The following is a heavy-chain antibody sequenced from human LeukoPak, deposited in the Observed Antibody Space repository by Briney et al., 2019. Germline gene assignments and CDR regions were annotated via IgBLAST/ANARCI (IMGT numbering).Heavy chain of an antibody. CDR2: INPSGGST. V-gene: IGHV1-46*01. CDR1: GYTFTSYY. D-gene: IGHD5-18*01. CDR3: ARGGTRPQDPQAVDTGYYYGMDV. J-gene: IGHJ6*02. Sequence: ASVKVSCKASGYTFTSYYMHWVRQAPGQGLEWMGIINPSGGSTSYAQKFQGRVTMTRDTSTSTVYMELSSLRSEDTAVYYCARGGTRPQDPQAVDTGYYYGMDVWGQGTTVTVSS.